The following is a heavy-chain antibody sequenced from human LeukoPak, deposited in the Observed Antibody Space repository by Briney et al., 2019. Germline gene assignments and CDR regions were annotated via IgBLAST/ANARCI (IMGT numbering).Heavy chain of an antibody. Sequence: PSETLSLTCAVYGGSFSGYYWSWIRQPPGKGLEWIGEINHSGSTNYNPSLKSRVTISVDTSKNQFSLKLSSVTAADTAVYYCARSIAVAGDGYYYYYYGMDVWGQGTTVTVSS. CDR1: GGSFSGYY. CDR3: ARSIAVAGDGYYYYYYGMDV. V-gene: IGHV4-34*01. J-gene: IGHJ6*02. CDR2: INHSGST. D-gene: IGHD6-19*01.